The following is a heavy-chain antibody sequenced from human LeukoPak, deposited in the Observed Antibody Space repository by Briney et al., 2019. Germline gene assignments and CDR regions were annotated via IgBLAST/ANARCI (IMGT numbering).Heavy chain of an antibody. J-gene: IGHJ6*03. CDR3: ARVAAAGIWYSGYYYYYYMDV. CDR2: IYTSGST. V-gene: IGHV4-61*02. D-gene: IGHD6-13*01. CDR1: GGSISSGSYY. Sequence: PSQTLSLTCTVSGGSISSGSYYWSWIRQPAGKGLEWIGRIYTSGSTNYNPSLKSRFTISVDTSKNQFSLKLSSVTAADTAVYYCARVAAAGIWYSGYYYYYYMDVWGKGTTVTISS.